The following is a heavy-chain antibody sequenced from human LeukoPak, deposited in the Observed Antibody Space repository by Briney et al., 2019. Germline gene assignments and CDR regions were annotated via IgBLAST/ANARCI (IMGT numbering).Heavy chain of an antibody. CDR3: VRDRGSSTSGSWFDP. Sequence: ASVKVSFKASEYTFTNYYMHWVRQAPGQGLEWMGWINPNSGGTNYAQKFQGRVTMTRDTSISTAYMELSRLRSDDTAVYYCVRDRGSSTSGSWFDPWGQGTLVTVSS. D-gene: IGHD2-2*01. J-gene: IGHJ5*02. V-gene: IGHV1-2*02. CDR1: EYTFTNYY. CDR2: INPNSGGT.